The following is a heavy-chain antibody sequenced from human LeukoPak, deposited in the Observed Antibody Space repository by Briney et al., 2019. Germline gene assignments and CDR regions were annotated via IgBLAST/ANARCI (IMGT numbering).Heavy chain of an antibody. V-gene: IGHV3-49*04. J-gene: IGHJ4*02. D-gene: IGHD3-9*01. CDR2: IRGKAYGGTT. Sequence: PGGSLRLSCTASGFTFGDYAMSWVRQAPGKGLEWVGFIRGKAYGGTTEYAASVKGRFTISRDDSKSIAYLQMNSLKTEDTAVYYCTRVHYDILTGYIFDYWGQGTLVTVSS. CDR3: TRVHYDILTGYIFDY. CDR1: GFTFGDYA.